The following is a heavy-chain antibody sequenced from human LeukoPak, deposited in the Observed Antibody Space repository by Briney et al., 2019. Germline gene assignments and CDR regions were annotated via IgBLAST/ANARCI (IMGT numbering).Heavy chain of an antibody. CDR1: RTTFIHYW. J-gene: IGHJ6*03. CDR3: ARDVRNRVGLNYYHQYMDV. CDR2: INQDGSEK. V-gene: IGHV3-7*01. D-gene: IGHD1-26*01. Sequence: GGSLRLSCAASRTTFIHYWMSWVRQAPGKGLEWVANINQDGSEKYYVDSVKGRFIISRDNAENSVYLHMNSLRAADTAVYYCARDVRNRVGLNYYHQYMDVWGKGTTVTVSS.